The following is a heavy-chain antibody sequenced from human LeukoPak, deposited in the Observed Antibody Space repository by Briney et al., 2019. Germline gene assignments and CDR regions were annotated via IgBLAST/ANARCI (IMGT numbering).Heavy chain of an antibody. CDR1: GGTFSSYA. Sequence: APVKVSCKAPGGTFSSYAISWVRQAPGQGLEWMGGIIPIFGTANYAQKFQGRVTITADESTSTAYMELSSLRSEDTAVYYCARGKAVADYYYYYGMDVWGKGTTVTVSS. D-gene: IGHD6-19*01. J-gene: IGHJ6*04. CDR3: ARGKAVADYYYYYGMDV. CDR2: IIPIFGTA. V-gene: IGHV1-69*13.